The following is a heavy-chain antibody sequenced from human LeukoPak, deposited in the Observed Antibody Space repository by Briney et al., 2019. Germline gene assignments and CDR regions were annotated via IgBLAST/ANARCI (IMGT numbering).Heavy chain of an antibody. CDR3: ARGVNSGYFDY. V-gene: IGHV4-59*01. J-gene: IGHJ4*02. CDR1: GFTFSSYA. D-gene: IGHD1-26*01. CDR2: IYRSGST. Sequence: GSLRLSCAASGFTFSSYAMHWVRQAPGKGLEWIGSIYRSGSTNYNPSLKSRVTISVDTSKNQFSLKLTSVTAADTAVYYCARGVNSGYFDYCGQGTLVTVSS.